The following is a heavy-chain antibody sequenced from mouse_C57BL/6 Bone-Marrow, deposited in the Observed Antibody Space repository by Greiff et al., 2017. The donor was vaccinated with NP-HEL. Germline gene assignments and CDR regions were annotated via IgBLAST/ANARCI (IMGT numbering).Heavy chain of an antibody. CDR1: GYTFTGYW. V-gene: IGHV1-9*01. CDR3: ARGPYYYGSSLFAY. D-gene: IGHD1-1*01. J-gene: IGHJ3*01. CDR2: ILPGSGST. Sequence: QVQLQQSGAELMKPGASVKLSCKATGYTFTGYWIEWVKQRPRHGLEWIGEILPGSGSTNYNEKFKGKATFTADTSSNTAYMQLSSLTTEDSAIYYCARGPYYYGSSLFAYWGQGTLVTVSA.